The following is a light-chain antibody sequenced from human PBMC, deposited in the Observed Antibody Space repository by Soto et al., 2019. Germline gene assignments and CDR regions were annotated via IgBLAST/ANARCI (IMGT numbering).Light chain of an antibody. CDR1: QSISNS. CDR3: RQYVSYPVT. CDR2: KAS. J-gene: IGKJ4*01. V-gene: IGKV1-5*03. Sequence: DIQMTQSPSTLSASVGDRVTITCRASQSISNSLAWYQQKPGKAPNLLIYKASSLESGGPSRFSGGGSGTEFTLTISSLQPDDFETYYGRQYVSYPVTFGGGTKVVMK.